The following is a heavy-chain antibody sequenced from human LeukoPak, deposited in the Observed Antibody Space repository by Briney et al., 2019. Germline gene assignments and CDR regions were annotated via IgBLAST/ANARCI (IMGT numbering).Heavy chain of an antibody. CDR3: ARESGSMRWFDP. CDR1: GGSISGYY. V-gene: IGHV4-4*07. J-gene: IGHJ3*01. CDR2: MSTSGNS. Sequence: SETLSLTCTVSGGSISGYYWSWIRQPAGKGLEWIGRMSTSGNSNYIPSLVSRVTMSVDTSKNQFSLNLSSVTAADTAVYYCARESGSMRWFDPWGQGTMVTVSS. D-gene: IGHD3-10*01.